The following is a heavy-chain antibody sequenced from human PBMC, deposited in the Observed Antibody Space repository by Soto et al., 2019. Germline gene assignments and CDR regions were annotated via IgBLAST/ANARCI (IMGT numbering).Heavy chain of an antibody. CDR2: IIPILGPA. Sequence: QVQLVQSGAEVKKPGSSVKVSCKASGGSIRTYSVSWVRQAPGQGLEWMGGIIPILGPAKYAQKFQGRVTSTADESTSTVYMELRSLRSEDTAVYYCARLWGIAGHDSWGQGTRVAVSS. CDR3: ARLWGIAGHDS. V-gene: IGHV1-69*16. J-gene: IGHJ4*02. D-gene: IGHD6-13*01. CDR1: GGSIRTYS.